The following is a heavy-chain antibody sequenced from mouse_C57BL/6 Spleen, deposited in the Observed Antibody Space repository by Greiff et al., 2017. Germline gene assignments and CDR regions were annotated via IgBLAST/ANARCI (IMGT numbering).Heavy chain of an antibody. CDR1: GFSLTSYG. Sequence: QVQLKVSGPGLVAPSQSLSITCTVSGFSLTSYGVDWVRQSPGKGLEWLGVIWGVGSTNYNSALKSRLSISKDNSKSQVFLKMNSLQTDDTAMYYCASGYYGSSPWFAYWGQGTLVTVSA. V-gene: IGHV2-6*01. CDR3: ASGYYGSSPWFAY. CDR2: IWGVGST. J-gene: IGHJ3*01. D-gene: IGHD1-1*01.